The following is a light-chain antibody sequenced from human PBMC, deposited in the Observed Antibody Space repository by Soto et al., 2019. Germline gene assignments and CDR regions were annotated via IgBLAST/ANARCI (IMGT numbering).Light chain of an antibody. CDR1: SSDVGGFNY. J-gene: IGLJ1*01. CDR3: SSRTTSSTVYV. Sequence: QSVLTQPDSVSGSPGQSITISCTGTSSDVGGFNYVSWYQQHPGKAPKLMIYEVSNRPSGVSNRFSGSKSGNTASLTISGLQAEDEANYFCSSRTTSSTVYVFGTGTKVTV. CDR2: EVS. V-gene: IGLV2-14*03.